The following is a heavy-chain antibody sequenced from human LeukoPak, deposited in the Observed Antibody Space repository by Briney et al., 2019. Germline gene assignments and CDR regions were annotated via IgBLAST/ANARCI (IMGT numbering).Heavy chain of an antibody. CDR2: IYHSGST. J-gene: IGHJ3*02. D-gene: IGHD3-10*01. CDR3: AGGRGVHDAFDI. Sequence: SPSETLSLTCTVSGGSISSSSYYWGWIRQPPGKGLEWIGEIYHSGSTNYNPSLKSRVTISVDKSKNQFSLKLSSVTAADTAVYYCAGGRGVHDAFDIWGQGTMVTVSS. CDR1: GGSISSSSYY. V-gene: IGHV4-39*07.